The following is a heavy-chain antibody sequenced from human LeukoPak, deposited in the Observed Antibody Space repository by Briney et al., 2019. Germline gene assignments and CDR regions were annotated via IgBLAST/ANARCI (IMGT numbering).Heavy chain of an antibody. D-gene: IGHD3-9*01. V-gene: IGHV4-34*01. CDR3: ARAVGYYDILTGYQTREGFDY. CDR1: GGSFSGYY. Sequence: SETLSLTCAVYGGSFSGYYWSWIRQPPGKGLEWIGEINHSGSTNYNPSLKSRVTISVDTSKNQFSLKLSSVTAADTAVYYCARAVGYYDILTGYQTREGFDYWGQGTLVTVSS. CDR2: INHSGST. J-gene: IGHJ4*02.